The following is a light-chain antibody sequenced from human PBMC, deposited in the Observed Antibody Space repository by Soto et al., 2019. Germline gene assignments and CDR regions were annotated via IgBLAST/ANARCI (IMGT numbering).Light chain of an antibody. V-gene: IGKV1-39*01. CDR1: QGISSY. J-gene: IGKJ5*01. Sequence: DIQLTQSPSSLSASVGDRVTITCRLSQGISSYLNWYRQKPGKVPKLLIYSASNLQSGVPSRFSGSGSGTDFTLTISSLQPEDFASYYCQQSYSMTRTFGQGTRLEI. CDR2: SAS. CDR3: QQSYSMTRT.